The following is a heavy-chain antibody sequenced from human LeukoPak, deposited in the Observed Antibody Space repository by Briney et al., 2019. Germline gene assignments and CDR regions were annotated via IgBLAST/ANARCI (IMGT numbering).Heavy chain of an antibody. CDR1: GFIVSSDY. CDR2: IYSGGGT. J-gene: IGHJ4*02. Sequence: GGSLRLSCVASGFIVSSDYMSWVRQAPGKGLEWVSVIYSGGGTNYADSVKGRFTISRDRSKNTLYLQMNSLRVEDTAVYYCARAPMTTEDYWGQGTLVTVSS. CDR3: ARAPMTTEDY. D-gene: IGHD4-17*01. V-gene: IGHV3-53*01.